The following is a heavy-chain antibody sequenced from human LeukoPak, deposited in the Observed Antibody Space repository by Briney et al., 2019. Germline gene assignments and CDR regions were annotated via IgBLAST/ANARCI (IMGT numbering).Heavy chain of an antibody. CDR1: GGSITSRTYY. CDR2: IHYSGST. Sequence: SETLSLTCAVSGGSITSRTYYWGWIRQPPGKGLEWIGSIHYSGSTYFSPSLKSRVTISVDTSKNQFSLNLRSVTAADTAVYYCARVECTDGSCYTFDYWGQGTLVIVPS. CDR3: ARVECTDGSCYTFDY. J-gene: IGHJ4*02. D-gene: IGHD2-8*01. V-gene: IGHV4-39*07.